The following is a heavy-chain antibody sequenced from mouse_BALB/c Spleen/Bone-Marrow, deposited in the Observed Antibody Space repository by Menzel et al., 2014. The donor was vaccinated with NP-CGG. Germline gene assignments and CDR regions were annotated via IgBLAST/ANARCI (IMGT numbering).Heavy chain of an antibody. CDR2: FSSGSSTI. CDR3: ARGYSSSDGFAY. D-gene: IGHD1-1*01. J-gene: IGHJ3*01. V-gene: IGHV5-17*02. Sequence: VESGGGLVQPGGSRTLSCAASGFTFCRFGMHWVRQAPEKGADWVAYFSSGSSTIYYADTVKGRFTISRENPKNTLFLQMTSLMSEDTAMYYCARGYSSSDGFAYWGQGTLVTVSA. CDR1: GFTFCRFG.